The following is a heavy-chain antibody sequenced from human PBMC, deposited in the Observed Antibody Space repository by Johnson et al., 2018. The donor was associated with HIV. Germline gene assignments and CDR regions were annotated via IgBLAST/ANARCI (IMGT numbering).Heavy chain of an antibody. CDR3: APAGPDAFDI. CDR2: ISYDGSNK. D-gene: IGHD6-13*01. V-gene: IGHV3-30*03. CDR1: GFTFSSYG. J-gene: IGHJ3*02. Sequence: QVQLVESGGGLVKPGGSLRLSCAASGFTFSSYGMHWVRQDPGKGLEWVAVISYDGSNKYYADSVKGRFTISRDNSKNTLYLQMNSLRAEDTAVYYCAPAGPDAFDIWGQGTMVTVSS.